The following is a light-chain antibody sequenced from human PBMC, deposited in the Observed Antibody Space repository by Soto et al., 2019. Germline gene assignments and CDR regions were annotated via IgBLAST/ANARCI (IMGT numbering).Light chain of an antibody. Sequence: EIVMTQSPASQSVSPGERVTLSCRASQSVSSNLAWYQQQPGQTPRLLIYDASTRVFGIPARFSGSGSGTEFTLTISSLQSEDFAVYYCQQYNDCLYTFDQGTKLEIK. CDR1: QSVSSN. CDR3: QQYNDCLYT. V-gene: IGKV3-15*01. J-gene: IGKJ2*01. CDR2: DAS.